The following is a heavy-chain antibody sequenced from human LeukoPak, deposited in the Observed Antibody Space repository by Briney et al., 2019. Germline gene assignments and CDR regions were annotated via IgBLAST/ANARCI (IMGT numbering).Heavy chain of an antibody. D-gene: IGHD4-17*01. CDR1: GGSISSGGYY. CDR2: IYYSGST. J-gene: IGHJ5*02. Sequence: SETRSLTCTVSGGSISSGGYYWSWIRQHPGKGLEWIGYIYYSGSTYYNPSLKSRVTISVDTSKNQFSLKLSSVTAADTAVYYCASFRSGYGDYGNWFDPWGQGTLVTVSS. CDR3: ASFRSGYGDYGNWFDP. V-gene: IGHV4-31*03.